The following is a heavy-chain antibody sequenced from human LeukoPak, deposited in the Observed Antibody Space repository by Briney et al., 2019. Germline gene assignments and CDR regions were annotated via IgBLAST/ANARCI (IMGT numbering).Heavy chain of an antibody. CDR1: GFSFSNDA. Sequence: PGGSLRLSCAASGFSFSNDAMTWVRQAPGKGLEWVSAISGSGGSTYYADSVKGRFTISRDNSKNTLYLQMNSLRAEDTAVYYCAKDLYSYLGAFDIWGQGTMVTVSS. CDR2: ISGSGGST. D-gene: IGHD2-21*01. V-gene: IGHV3-23*01. J-gene: IGHJ3*02. CDR3: AKDLYSYLGAFDI.